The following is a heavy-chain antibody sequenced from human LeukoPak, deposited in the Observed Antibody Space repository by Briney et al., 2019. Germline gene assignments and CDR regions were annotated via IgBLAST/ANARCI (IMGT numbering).Heavy chain of an antibody. V-gene: IGHV1-69*13. Sequence: ASVEVSCKASGYTFTSYYMHWVRQAPGQGLEWMGGIIPMFGIANYAQKFQGRVTITADESTSTAYMELSSLRSEDTAVYYCARDRPYTGGWRGFDYWGQGTLVTVSS. D-gene: IGHD6-19*01. J-gene: IGHJ4*02. CDR2: IIPMFGIA. CDR3: ARDRPYTGGWRGFDY. CDR1: GYTFTSYY.